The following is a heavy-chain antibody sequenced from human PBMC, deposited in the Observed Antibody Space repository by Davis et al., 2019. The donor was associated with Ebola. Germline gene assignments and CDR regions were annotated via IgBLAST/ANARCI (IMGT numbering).Heavy chain of an antibody. Sequence: GESLKISCAASGFTFSSYAMSWVRQAPGKGLEWVSAISGSGGSTYYADSVKGRFTISRDNSKNTLYLQMNSLRAEDTAVYYCAKVSRGSDAFDIWGQGTMVTVSS. CDR1: GFTFSSYA. D-gene: IGHD2-2*01. CDR3: AKVSRGSDAFDI. CDR2: ISGSGGST. V-gene: IGHV3-23*01. J-gene: IGHJ3*02.